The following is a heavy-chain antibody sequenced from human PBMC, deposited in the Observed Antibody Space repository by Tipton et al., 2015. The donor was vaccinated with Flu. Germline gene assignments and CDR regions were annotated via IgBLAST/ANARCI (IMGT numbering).Heavy chain of an antibody. CDR1: GGSISSSDW. D-gene: IGHD6-19*01. J-gene: IGHJ4*02. V-gene: IGHV4-4*02. CDR3: ARHKVGSGWYWDY. CDR2: IHSGGST. Sequence: TLSLTCAVSGGSISSSDWWSWVRQPPGKGLEWIGHIHSGGSTNYNPSLKSRVTISADTSKDQFSLKVTSVTAADTAVYYCARHKVGSGWYWDYWGQGTLVTVSS.